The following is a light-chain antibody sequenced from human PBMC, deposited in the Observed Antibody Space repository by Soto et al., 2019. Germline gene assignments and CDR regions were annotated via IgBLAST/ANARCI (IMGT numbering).Light chain of an antibody. V-gene: IGKV3-15*01. CDR3: QQHNDWPLT. CDR2: RIS. CDR1: QSVSNN. J-gene: IGKJ4*01. Sequence: EIVMTQSLATLSVSPGERATLSCRASQSVSNNLAWYQHKPGQAPRLLIYRISTRATGIPGRFSGSGSGTEFTLTISSLQSEDFAVYYCQQHNDWPLTFGGGTKVEIK.